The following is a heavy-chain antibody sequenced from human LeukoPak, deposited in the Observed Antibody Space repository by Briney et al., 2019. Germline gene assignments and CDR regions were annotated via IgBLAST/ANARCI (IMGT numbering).Heavy chain of an antibody. CDR3: ARESCSSTSCSTYNWFDP. V-gene: IGHV4-4*07. CDR2: IYTSGST. Sequence: SETLSLTCTVSGGSISSYYWNWIRQPAGKGLEWVGRIYTSGSTNYNPSLKSRVTISVDRSKNQFSLKLSSVTAADTAVYYCARESCSSTSCSTYNWFDPWGQGTLVTVSS. CDR1: GGSISSYY. J-gene: IGHJ5*02. D-gene: IGHD2-2*01.